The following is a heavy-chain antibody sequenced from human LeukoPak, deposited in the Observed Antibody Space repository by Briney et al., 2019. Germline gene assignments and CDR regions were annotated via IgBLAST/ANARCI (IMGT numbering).Heavy chain of an antibody. CDR2: ISYDGRNQ. D-gene: IGHD2-15*01. Sequence: GGSLRLSCAASGFTFSDYGMHWIRQAPGKGLEWVAVISYDGRNQYYADSVKGRFTISRDSSKNTLYPQMNSLRAEDTAVYHCAKSNGYCSGGNCYSNYWGQGTLVTVSS. V-gene: IGHV3-30*18. CDR1: GFTFSDYG. J-gene: IGHJ4*02. CDR3: AKSNGYCSGGNCYSNY.